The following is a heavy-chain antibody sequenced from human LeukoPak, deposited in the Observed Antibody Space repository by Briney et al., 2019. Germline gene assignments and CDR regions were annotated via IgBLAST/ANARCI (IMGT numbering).Heavy chain of an antibody. CDR1: GFTFSSYS. CDR2: ITSSSSYI. Sequence: GGSLRLSCAASGFTFSSYSMNWVRQAPGKGLEWVSSITSSSSYIYYADSVKGRLTIFRDNAKNSLYLQMTSLRAEDTAVYYCARDMAPGMGSMGYWGQGTLVTVSS. CDR3: ARDMAPGMGSMGY. J-gene: IGHJ4*02. D-gene: IGHD1-14*01. V-gene: IGHV3-21*01.